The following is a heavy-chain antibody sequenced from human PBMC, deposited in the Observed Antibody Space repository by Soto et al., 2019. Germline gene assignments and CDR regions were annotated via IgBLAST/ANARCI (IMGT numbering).Heavy chain of an antibody. V-gene: IGHV4-39*01. CDR3: VRLSDGGWVDP. CDR2: VYYSGTT. CDR1: GGSITSSSSS. D-gene: IGHD3-16*01. J-gene: IGHJ5*02. Sequence: QLQLQESGPGLVKPSETLSLTCTVSGGSITSSSSSWDWIRQPPGKGLEWIGSVYYSGTTYYNPSLKSRVTISVDTSKNQFSLKLSSVTAPDTAVYYCVRLSDGGWVDPWGQGTLVTVSS.